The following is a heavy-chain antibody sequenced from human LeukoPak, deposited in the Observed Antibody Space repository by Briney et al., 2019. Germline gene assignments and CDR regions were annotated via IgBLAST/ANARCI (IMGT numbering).Heavy chain of an antibody. CDR3: AELGITMIGGV. D-gene: IGHD3-10*02. V-gene: IGHV3-21*01. CDR2: ISSSSSYI. Sequence: GGSLRLSCAASGFTFSDYSMNWVRQAPGKGLEWVSSISSSSSYIYYADSVKGRFTISRDNAKNSLYLQMNSLRAEDTAVYYCAELGITMIGGVWGKGTTVAISS. J-gene: IGHJ6*04. CDR1: GFTFSDYS.